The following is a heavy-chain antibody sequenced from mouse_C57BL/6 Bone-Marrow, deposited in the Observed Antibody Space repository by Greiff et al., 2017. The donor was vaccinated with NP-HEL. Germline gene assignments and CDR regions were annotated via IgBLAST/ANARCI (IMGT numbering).Heavy chain of an antibody. CDR1: GFTFSSYG. CDR3: ASPTYPSNWAWFAY. D-gene: IGHD4-1*01. CDR2: ISSGGSYT. J-gene: IGHJ3*01. V-gene: IGHV5-6*01. Sequence: EVQLVESGGDLVKPGGSLKLSCAASGFTFSSYGMSWVRQTPDKRLEWVGTISSGGSYTYYPDSVKGRFTISRDNAKNTLYLQMSSLKSEDTAMYYCASPTYPSNWAWFAYWGQGTLVTVSA.